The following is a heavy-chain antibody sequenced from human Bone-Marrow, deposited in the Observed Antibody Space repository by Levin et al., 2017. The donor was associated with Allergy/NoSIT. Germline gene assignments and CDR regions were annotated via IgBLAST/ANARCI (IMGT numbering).Heavy chain of an antibody. CDR2: ISGSGDNT. CDR3: VRTPGAIVVTPYFDY. D-gene: IGHD2-21*01. Sequence: GESLKISCAAFGFRFSDYVMNWVRQAPGKGLEWVSVISGSGDNTYYADSVKGRFTISRDTSKNTLYLQMNSLSAEDTATYYCVRTPGAIVVTPYFDYWGQGTLVTVSS. CDR1: GFRFSDYV. V-gene: IGHV3-23*01. J-gene: IGHJ4*02.